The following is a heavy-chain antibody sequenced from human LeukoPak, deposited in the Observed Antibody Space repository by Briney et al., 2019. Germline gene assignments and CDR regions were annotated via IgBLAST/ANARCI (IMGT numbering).Heavy chain of an antibody. CDR3: AKGMLTVVPAAAFDY. CDR1: GFTFSIYA. Sequence: GGSLRLSCAASGFTFSIYAMRWVRQAPGKGLEWVSTITDSGVTTYYADSVKGRFTISRDNSKNMLYLQMNSLRAEDTAVYYCAKGMLTVVPAAAFDYWGQGTLVTVSS. V-gene: IGHV3-23*01. D-gene: IGHD2-2*01. J-gene: IGHJ4*02. CDR2: ITDSGVTT.